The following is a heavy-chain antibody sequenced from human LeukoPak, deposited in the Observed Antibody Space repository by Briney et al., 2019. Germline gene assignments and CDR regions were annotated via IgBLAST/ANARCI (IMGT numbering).Heavy chain of an antibody. J-gene: IGHJ4*02. CDR3: AHSSGWFPSRSYYFDY. CDR2: IYSGGST. V-gene: IGHV3-NL1*01. CDR1: GFTFSNYG. D-gene: IGHD6-19*01. Sequence: PGGSLRLSCAASGFTFSNYGMHWVRQAPGKGLEWVSVIYSGGSTYYADSVKGRFTISRDNSKNTLYLQMNSLRAEDTAVYYCAHSSGWFPSRSYYFDYWGQGTLVTVSS.